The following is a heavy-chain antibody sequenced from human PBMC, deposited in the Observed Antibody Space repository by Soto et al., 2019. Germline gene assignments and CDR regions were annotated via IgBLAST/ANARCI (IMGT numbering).Heavy chain of an antibody. CDR1: GFSFSDYY. D-gene: IGHD5-18*01. CDR3: ARDYSSYGPFDY. Sequence: PGGSLRLSCVASGFSFSDYYMSWVRQTPGKGLEWVSYISSSSYTIYYADSVKGRFTISRDNAKNSLYLQMNSLRAEDTAVYYCARDYSSYGPFDYWGQGTLVTVSS. CDR2: ISSSSYTI. V-gene: IGHV3-11*04. J-gene: IGHJ4*02.